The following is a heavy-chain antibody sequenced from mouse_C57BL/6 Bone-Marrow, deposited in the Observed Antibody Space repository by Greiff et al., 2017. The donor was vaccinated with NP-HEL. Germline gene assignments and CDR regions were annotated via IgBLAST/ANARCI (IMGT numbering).Heavy chain of an antibody. CDR2: IRHKANGYTT. V-gene: IGHV7-3*01. Sequence: EVQLVESGGGLVQPGGSLSLSCAASGFTFTDYYMSWVRQPPGKALEWLGFIRHKANGYTTDYSSSVKGRFTISRDNSHGDLYLQMNALRAEGSASYYCAGYLFYDGYYADYCAMDCWGKGTSVTVSS. D-gene: IGHD2-3*01. J-gene: IGHJ4*01. CDR1: GFTFTDYY. CDR3: AGYLFYDGYYADYCAMDC.